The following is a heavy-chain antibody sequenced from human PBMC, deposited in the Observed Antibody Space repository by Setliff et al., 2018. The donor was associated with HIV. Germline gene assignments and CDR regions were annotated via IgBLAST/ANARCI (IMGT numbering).Heavy chain of an antibody. Sequence: ASVKVSCKASGYTFTNYDINWVRQATGQGLEWIGWMNPNSGNTGYAQKFQGRVTITRNTSISTAYMELSSLRSEDTALYYCARGRVAVAGINYYYYYMHVWGKGTTVTVAS. J-gene: IGHJ6*03. CDR1: GYTFTNYD. V-gene: IGHV1-8*03. D-gene: IGHD6-19*01. CDR2: MNPNSGNT. CDR3: ARGRVAVAGINYYYYYMHV.